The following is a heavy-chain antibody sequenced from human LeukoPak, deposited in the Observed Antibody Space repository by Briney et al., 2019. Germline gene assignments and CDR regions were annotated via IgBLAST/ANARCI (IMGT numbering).Heavy chain of an antibody. Sequence: PGGSLRLSCAASGFTFSSYAMSWVRQAPGKGLELVSAISGSGGSTYYADSVKGRFTISRDNSKNKLYLQMNSLRAEDTAVYYCAKDLGRAVAGTIYWGQGTLVTVSS. J-gene: IGHJ4*02. CDR2: ISGSGGST. V-gene: IGHV3-23*01. CDR1: GFTFSSYA. D-gene: IGHD6-19*01. CDR3: AKDLGRAVAGTIY.